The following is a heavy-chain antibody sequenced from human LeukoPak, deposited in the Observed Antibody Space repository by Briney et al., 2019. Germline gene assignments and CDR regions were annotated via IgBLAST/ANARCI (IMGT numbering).Heavy chain of an antibody. J-gene: IGHJ4*02. Sequence: GASVKVSCKASGYTFTSYAMDRVRQAPGQGLEWMGWINTNTGNPTYAQGFTGRFVFSLDTSVSTAYLQISSLKAEDTAVYYCAREYDTGGPYYFDYWGQGTLVTVSS. D-gene: IGHD3-9*01. CDR3: AREYDTGGPYYFDY. CDR2: INTNTGNP. V-gene: IGHV7-4-1*02. CDR1: GYTFTSYA.